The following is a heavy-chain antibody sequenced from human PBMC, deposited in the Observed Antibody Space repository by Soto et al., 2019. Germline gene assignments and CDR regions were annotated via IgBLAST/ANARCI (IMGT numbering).Heavy chain of an antibody. J-gene: IGHJ6*02. V-gene: IGHV3-33*01. CDR2: IWYDGRSK. CDR1: GFTFSNYG. CDR3: GRVDRYYGMDV. Sequence: QVQLVESGGGVVQPGRSLRLSCAASGFTFSNYGLHWVRQAPGKGLEWVADIWYDGRSKNYVDSVKGRFTISRDNSKTTLYLEMNSLRAEDSAVYYCGRVDRYYGMDVWGQGTTVTVSS.